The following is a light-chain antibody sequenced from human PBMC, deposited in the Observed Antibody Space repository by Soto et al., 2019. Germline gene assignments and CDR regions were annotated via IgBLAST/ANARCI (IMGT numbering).Light chain of an antibody. V-gene: IGLV7-43*01. CDR3: LLYYGGAQIWV. Sequence: QAVVTQEPSLTVSLGRTVTLTCASSAGAVTSRFYPNWFQQKPGQAPTTLIYSTSNKHSWTPARFSGSLLGGKAALTLSGVQPEDEADYYCLLYYGGAQIWVFGGGTKLTVL. CDR2: STS. J-gene: IGLJ3*02. CDR1: AGAVTSRFY.